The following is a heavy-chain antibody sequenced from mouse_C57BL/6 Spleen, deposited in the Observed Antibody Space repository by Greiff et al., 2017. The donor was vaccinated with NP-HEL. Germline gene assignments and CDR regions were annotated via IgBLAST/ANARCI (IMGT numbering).Heavy chain of an antibody. J-gene: IGHJ2*01. CDR1: GFSLTSYA. CDR2: IWTGGGT. Sequence: VQLQESGPGLVAPSQSLSITCTVSGFSLTSYAISWVRQPPGKGLEWLGVIWTGGGTNYNSALKSRLSISKDNSKSQVFLKMNSLQTDDTARYYCARKCLDSSGYYFDYWGQGTTLTVSS. D-gene: IGHD3-2*02. CDR3: ARKCLDSSGYYFDY. V-gene: IGHV2-9-1*01.